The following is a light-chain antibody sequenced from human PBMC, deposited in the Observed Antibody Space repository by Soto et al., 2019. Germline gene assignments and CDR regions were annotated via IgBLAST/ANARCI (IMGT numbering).Light chain of an antibody. J-gene: IGKJ5*01. CDR3: QQRSNWPPSIT. CDR2: DAS. Sequence: EVVLTQSPCTLSVSPGERVTLSCRASHSISDKSAWYQQKPGQAPRLLIYDASNRATGIPARFSGSGSGTDFTLTISSLEPEDFAVYYCQQRSNWPPSITFGQGTRLEIK. CDR1: HSISDK. V-gene: IGKV3-11*01.